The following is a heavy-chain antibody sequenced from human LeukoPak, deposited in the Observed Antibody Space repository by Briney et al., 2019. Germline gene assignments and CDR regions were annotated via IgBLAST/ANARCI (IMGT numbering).Heavy chain of an antibody. Sequence: GGSLRLSCTASGFTFGDYAMSWFRQAPGKGLEWVANIKQDGGEKYYVDSVKGRFTISRDNAKNSLYLQMNSLRAEDTAVYHCARLAVGGLYYHYGMDVWGQGTTVTVS. V-gene: IGHV3-7*03. CDR3: ARLAVGGLYYHYGMDV. J-gene: IGHJ6*02. CDR1: GFTFGDYA. CDR2: IKQDGGEK. D-gene: IGHD6-19*01.